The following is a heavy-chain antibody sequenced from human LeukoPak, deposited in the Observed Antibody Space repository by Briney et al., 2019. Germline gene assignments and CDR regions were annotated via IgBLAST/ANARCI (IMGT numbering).Heavy chain of an antibody. Sequence: ASVKVSCKASRYTFTGYYMHWVRQAPGQGLEWMGWINPNSGGTNYAQKFQGRVTMTRDTSISTAYMELSRLRSDDTAVYYCARDQTSGYYYMYYFDYWGLGTLVTVSS. J-gene: IGHJ4*02. CDR3: ARDQTSGYYYMYYFDY. CDR2: INPNSGGT. CDR1: RYTFTGYY. V-gene: IGHV1-2*02. D-gene: IGHD3-22*01.